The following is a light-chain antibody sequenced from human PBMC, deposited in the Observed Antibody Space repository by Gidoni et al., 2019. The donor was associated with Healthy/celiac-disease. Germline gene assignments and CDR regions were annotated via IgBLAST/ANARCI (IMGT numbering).Light chain of an antibody. CDR2: DDS. J-gene: IGLJ2*01. Sequence: CGGNNIGSKSVHWYQQKPGQAPVLVVYDDSDRPSGIPERFSGSNSGNTATLTISRVEAGDEADYYCQVWDSSSDHHVVFGRGTKLTVL. CDR3: QVWDSSSDHHVV. CDR1: NIGSKS. V-gene: IGLV3-21*02.